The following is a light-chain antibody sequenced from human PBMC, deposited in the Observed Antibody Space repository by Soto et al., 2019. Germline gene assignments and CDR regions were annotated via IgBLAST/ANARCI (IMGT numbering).Light chain of an antibody. V-gene: IGKV1-39*01. CDR1: QTVTSY. Sequence: DVQMTQSPSSLSASVGDSLTLTCRASQTVTSYLNWYQQKPGKAPKLLIYAASTLQSGVPSRFSGSGSGTEFTLTIISLQPEDFATYYCQQSYRFPQTFGRGTKVDIK. CDR3: QQSYRFPQT. CDR2: AAS. J-gene: IGKJ1*01.